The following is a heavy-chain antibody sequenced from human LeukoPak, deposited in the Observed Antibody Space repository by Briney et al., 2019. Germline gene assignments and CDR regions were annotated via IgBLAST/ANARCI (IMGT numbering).Heavy chain of an antibody. J-gene: IGHJ4*02. CDR1: GGSISSYY. CDR3: ARDLRDSSGWYPDY. D-gene: IGHD6-19*01. CDR2: IYYSGST. Sequence: SETLSLTCTVSGGSISSYYWSWIRQPPGKGLEWIGYIYYSGSTHYNPSLKSRVTISVDTSKKQFSLKLRSVTAADTAVYYCARDLRDSSGWYPDYWGQGTLVTVSS. V-gene: IGHV4-59*01.